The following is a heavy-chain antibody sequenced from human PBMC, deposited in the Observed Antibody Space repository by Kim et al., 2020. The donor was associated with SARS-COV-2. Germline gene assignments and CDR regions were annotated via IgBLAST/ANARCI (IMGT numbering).Heavy chain of an antibody. J-gene: IGHJ5*02. Sequence: ASVKVSCKASGYTFTGYYMHWVRQAPGQGLEWMGWINPNSGGTNYAQKFQGRVTMTRDTSISTAYMELSRLRSDDTAVYYCARGKRAYSSSHRDWFDPWGQGTLVTVSS. CDR2: INPNSGGT. V-gene: IGHV1-2*02. CDR3: ARGKRAYSSSHRDWFDP. CDR1: GYTFTGYY. D-gene: IGHD6-6*01.